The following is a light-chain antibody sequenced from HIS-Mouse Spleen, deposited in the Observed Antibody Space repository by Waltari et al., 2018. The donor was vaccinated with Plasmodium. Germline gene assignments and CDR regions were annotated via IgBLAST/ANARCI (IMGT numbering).Light chain of an antibody. Sequence: EIVMTQSPATLSVSPGERATLSCRASQSVSSNLAWYQQKPGQAPRLLIYGASTRATGIPARFIGSGYGTEFTLTISSLQSEDFAVYYCQQYNNWSFTFGPGTKVDIK. CDR3: QQYNNWSFT. J-gene: IGKJ3*01. CDR1: QSVSSN. CDR2: GAS. V-gene: IGKV3-15*01.